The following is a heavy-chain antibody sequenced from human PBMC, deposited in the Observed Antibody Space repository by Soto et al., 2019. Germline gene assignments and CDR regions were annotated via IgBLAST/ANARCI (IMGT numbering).Heavy chain of an antibody. J-gene: IGHJ6*02. V-gene: IGHV3-72*01. D-gene: IGHD2-2*03. CDR2: SGNKGKRYTT. CDR3: ALDMAGTYYGMDV. Sequence: LRLSCAGSGFTFSDHYMDWVRQAPGKGLEWVGRSGNKGKRYTTEYAASVKGRFIISRDDSKKSLYLQMNSLKTEDTAVYYCALDMAGTYYGMDVWGQGTTVTVS. CDR1: GFTFSDHY.